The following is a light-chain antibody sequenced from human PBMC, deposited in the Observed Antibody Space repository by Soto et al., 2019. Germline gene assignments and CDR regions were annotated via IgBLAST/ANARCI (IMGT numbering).Light chain of an antibody. CDR2: EVS. V-gene: IGLV2-23*02. CDR1: SSDVGSYNL. Sequence: QSVLTQPASVSGSPGQSITISCTGTSSDVGSYNLVSWYQQHPGKAPKLMIYEVSKRPSGVSNRFSGSKSGNTASLTISGLQAEDGADYYCCSYAGNCTVYGFGTGTKVTVL. CDR3: CSYAGNCTVYG. J-gene: IGLJ1*01.